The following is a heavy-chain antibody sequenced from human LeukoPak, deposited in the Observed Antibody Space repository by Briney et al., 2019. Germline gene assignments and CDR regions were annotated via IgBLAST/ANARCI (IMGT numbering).Heavy chain of an antibody. Sequence: GGSLRLSCAASGFTFSSYAMSWVRQAPGEGLEWVSGISGSGGSTYYADSVKGRFTISRDNSKNTLYLQMNSLRAADTAEYYCAKALYTYGTTPLDYWGQGTLVTVSS. CDR3: AKALYTYGTTPLDY. V-gene: IGHV3-23*01. D-gene: IGHD5-18*01. CDR1: GFTFSSYA. CDR2: ISGSGGST. J-gene: IGHJ4*01.